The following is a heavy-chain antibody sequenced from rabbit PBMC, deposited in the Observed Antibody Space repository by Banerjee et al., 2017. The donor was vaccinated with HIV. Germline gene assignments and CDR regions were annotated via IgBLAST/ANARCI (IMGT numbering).Heavy chain of an antibody. CDR2: INTSSGNT. CDR3: ARGVSTSGRGYGL. Sequence: QEQLEESGGDLVKPEGSLTLTCTASGFSFSNKYVMCWVRQAPGKGLEWIACINTSSGNTVYASWAKGRFTISKTSSTTVTPQMTSLTAADTSTYFCARGVSTSGRGYGLWGPGTLVTVS. J-gene: IGHJ6*01. V-gene: IGHV1S45*01. CDR1: GFSFSNKYV. D-gene: IGHD4-1*01.